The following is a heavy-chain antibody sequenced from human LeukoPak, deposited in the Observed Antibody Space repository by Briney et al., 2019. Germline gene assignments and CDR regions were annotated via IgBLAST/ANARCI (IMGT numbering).Heavy chain of an antibody. D-gene: IGHD6-13*01. CDR1: GGSISSYY. CDR2: IYYSGST. J-gene: IGHJ3*02. V-gene: IGHV4-59*08. CDR3: ARHSYSSSWYAFDI. Sequence: KSSETLSLTCTVSGGSISSYYWSWIRQPPGKGLEWIGYIYYSGSTNYNPSLKSRVTISVDTSKNQFSLKLSSVTAADTAVYYCARHSYSSSWYAFDIWGQGTMVTVSS.